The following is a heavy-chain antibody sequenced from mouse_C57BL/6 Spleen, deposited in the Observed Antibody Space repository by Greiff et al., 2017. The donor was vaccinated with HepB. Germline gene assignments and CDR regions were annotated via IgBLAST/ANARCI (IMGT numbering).Heavy chain of an antibody. CDR3: AIYDYGSNWYFDV. CDR2: ISSGSSTI. CDR1: GFTFSDYG. D-gene: IGHD1-1*01. V-gene: IGHV5-17*01. Sequence: EVKLVESGGGLVKPGGSLKLSCAASGFTFSDYGMHWVRQAPEKGLEWVAYISSGSSTIYYADTVKGRFTISRDNAKNTLFLQMTSLRSEDTAMYYCAIYDYGSNWYFDVWGTGTTVTVSS. J-gene: IGHJ1*03.